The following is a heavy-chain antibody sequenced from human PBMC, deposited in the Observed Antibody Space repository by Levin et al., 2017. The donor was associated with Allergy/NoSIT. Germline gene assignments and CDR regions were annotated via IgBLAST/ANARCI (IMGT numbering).Heavy chain of an antibody. J-gene: IGHJ4*02. V-gene: IGHV3-23*01. D-gene: IGHD2-2*02. CDR1: GFSFINYA. CDR3: ARDTPDLYPGPYFDY. Sequence: GGSLRLSCAASGFSFINYAMSWVRQAPGTGLEWVSGISSSGRSTWYAGSVKGRFTISRDNSKNTLYLQMNSLRAEDTALYYCARDTPDLYPGPYFDYWGQGTLVTVSS. CDR2: ISSSGRST.